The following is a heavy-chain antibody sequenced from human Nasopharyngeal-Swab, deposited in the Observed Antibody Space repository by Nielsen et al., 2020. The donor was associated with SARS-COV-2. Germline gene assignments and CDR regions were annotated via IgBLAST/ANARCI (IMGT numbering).Heavy chain of an antibody. CDR2: TNQSGST. CDR1: GGSISSYY. D-gene: IGHD2-15*01. V-gene: IGHV4-34*01. J-gene: IGHJ4*02. CDR3: ARGRRDFVVALGAQFDY. Sequence: SETLSLTCTVSGGSISSYYWSWIRQPPGKGLEWIGETNQSGSTNYNPSLKSRVTISVDTSKNQFSLKLSSVTAADTAVYYCARGRRDFVVALGAQFDYWGQGTLVTVSS.